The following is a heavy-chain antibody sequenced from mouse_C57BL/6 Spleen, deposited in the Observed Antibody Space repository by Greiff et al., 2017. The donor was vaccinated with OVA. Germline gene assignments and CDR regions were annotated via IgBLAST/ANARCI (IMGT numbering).Heavy chain of an antibody. CDR1: GYTFTSYW. CDR2: IDPHSGGT. Sequence: QVQLQQPGAELVKPGASVKLSCKASGYTFTSYWMHWVKQRPGRGLEWIGRIDPHSGGTKYNEKFKSKATLTVDKPSSTAYMQLSSLTSEDSAVYYCARMAGYGSSYDWYFDVWGTGTTVTVSS. D-gene: IGHD1-1*01. V-gene: IGHV1-72*01. CDR3: ARMAGYGSSYDWYFDV. J-gene: IGHJ1*03.